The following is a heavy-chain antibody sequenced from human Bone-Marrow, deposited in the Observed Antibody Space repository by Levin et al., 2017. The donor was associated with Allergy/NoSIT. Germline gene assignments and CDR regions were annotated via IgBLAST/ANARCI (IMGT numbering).Heavy chain of an antibody. J-gene: IGHJ4*02. D-gene: IGHD2-15*01. V-gene: IGHV3-30*18. CDR1: GFTFSSYG. CDR2: ISYDGSNK. CDR3: AKAGYGSCYSSSDY. Sequence: AGGSLRLSCAASGFTFSSYGMHWVRQAPGKGLEWVAVISYDGSNKYYVDSVKGRFTISRDNSKNTLYLQMNSLRGEDTAVYYCAKAGYGSCYSSSDYWGQGILVTVSS.